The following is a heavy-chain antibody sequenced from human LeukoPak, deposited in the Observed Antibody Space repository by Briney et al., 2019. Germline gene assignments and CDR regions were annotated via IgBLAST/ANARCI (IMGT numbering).Heavy chain of an antibody. V-gene: IGHV4-34*01. CDR1: GGSFSGYY. CDR2: INHSGST. Sequence: SETLSLTCAVYGGSFSGYYWSWIRQPPGKGLEWIGEINHSGSTNYNPSLKSRVTISVDTSKNQFSLKLSSVTAADTAVYYCARGPGDYDWGSYRRFDYWGQGTLVTVSS. CDR3: ARGPGDYDWGSYRRFDY. J-gene: IGHJ4*02. D-gene: IGHD3-16*02.